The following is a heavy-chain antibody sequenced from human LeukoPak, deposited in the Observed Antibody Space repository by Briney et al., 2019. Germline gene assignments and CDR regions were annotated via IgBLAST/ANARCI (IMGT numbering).Heavy chain of an antibody. D-gene: IGHD5-18*01. V-gene: IGHV3-23*01. CDR1: GITFSKYA. Sequence: GGSLRLSCVASGITFSKYAVSWVRQAPEKGLDWVSVISGSAHKIRYADSVKGRFTISRDNSENIVYLQMNNLRVEDTAVYYCAGRRTGYSSGYGHWGQGTLVTVPS. J-gene: IGHJ4*02. CDR2: ISGSAHKI. CDR3: AGRRTGYSSGYGH.